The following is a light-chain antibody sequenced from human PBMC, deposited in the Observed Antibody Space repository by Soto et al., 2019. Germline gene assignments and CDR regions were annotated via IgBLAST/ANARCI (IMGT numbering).Light chain of an antibody. CDR1: NIGGKS. J-gene: IGLJ3*02. CDR3: QVCETRSDHPV. V-gene: IGLV3-21*02. CDR2: DDN. Sequence: SFELTQPPSVSVAPGQTARITCGGNNIGGKSVHWYQQKPGQAPVLVVYDDNDRPSGIPERFAGSNSGNTATLTISRVEAGDEADYYCQVCETRSDHPVFGGGTKLTVL.